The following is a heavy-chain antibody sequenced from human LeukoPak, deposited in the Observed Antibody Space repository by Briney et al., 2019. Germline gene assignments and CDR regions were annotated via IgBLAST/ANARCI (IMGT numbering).Heavy chain of an antibody. Sequence: SETLSLTCTVSGASISSYYWSWIRQPAGKGLEWIGRFYTSGSTNYNPSLKSRVTISVDTSKNQFSLKLSSVTAADTAVYYCARDGILSGSYYARYFQHWGQGTLVTVSS. D-gene: IGHD1-26*01. V-gene: IGHV4-4*07. CDR3: ARDGILSGSYYARYFQH. CDR2: FYTSGST. J-gene: IGHJ1*01. CDR1: GASISSYY.